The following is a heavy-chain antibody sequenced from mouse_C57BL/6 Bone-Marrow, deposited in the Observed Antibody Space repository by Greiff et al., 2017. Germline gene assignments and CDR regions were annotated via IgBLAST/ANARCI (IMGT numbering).Heavy chain of an antibody. CDR2: ISNGGGST. V-gene: IGHV5-12*01. Sequence: EVKLVESGGGLVQPGGSLKLSCAASGFTFSDYYMYWVRQTPEKRLEWVAYISNGGGSTYYPDTVKGRFTISRDNAKNTLYLQMSRLKSEDTAMYYCARHGSSYPYAMDYWGQGASVTVSS. CDR1: GFTFSDYY. D-gene: IGHD1-1*01. J-gene: IGHJ4*01. CDR3: ARHGSSYPYAMDY.